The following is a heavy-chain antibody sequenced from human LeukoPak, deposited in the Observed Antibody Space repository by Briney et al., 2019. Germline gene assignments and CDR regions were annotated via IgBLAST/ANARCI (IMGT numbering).Heavy chain of an antibody. CDR2: MNPNSGNT. J-gene: IGHJ3*02. CDR1: GYTFTSYD. Sequence: GASVKVSCKASGYTFTSYDINWVRQATGQGLEWMGWMNPNSGNTGYAQKFQGRVTITTDESTSTAYMELSSLRSEDTAVYYCARGYREVELIQLSDAFDIWGQGTMVTVSS. CDR3: ARGYREVELIQLSDAFDI. V-gene: IGHV1-8*01. D-gene: IGHD1-7*01.